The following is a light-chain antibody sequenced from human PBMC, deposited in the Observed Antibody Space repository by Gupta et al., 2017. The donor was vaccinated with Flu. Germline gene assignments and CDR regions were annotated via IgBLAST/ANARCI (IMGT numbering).Light chain of an antibody. CDR3: HQYDNLTPYT. V-gene: IGKV3-15*01. CDR1: QSVGSN. J-gene: IGKJ2*01. CDR2: AAS. Sequence: EIAMTQSPAILSVSPGERATLSCRASQSVGSNLAWYQQKPGQAPRLLIYAASTRATGIPARFSGSGSGTEFTHTISSLQSEDFAVYYCHQYDNLTPYTFGQGTKLEIK.